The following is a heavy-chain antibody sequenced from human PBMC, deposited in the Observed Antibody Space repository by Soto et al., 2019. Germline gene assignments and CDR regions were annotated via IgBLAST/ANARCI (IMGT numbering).Heavy chain of an antibody. Sequence: ASVKVSCKASGYTFTSYAMHWVRQAPGQRLEWMGLINAGNGNTKYSQKFQGRVTITRDTSASTAYMELSSLRSEDTAVYYCAREGRAARKQYYYYMDVWGKGTTVTVSS. D-gene: IGHD6-6*01. J-gene: IGHJ6*03. V-gene: IGHV1-3*01. CDR1: GYTFTSYA. CDR2: INAGNGNT. CDR3: AREGRAARKQYYYYMDV.